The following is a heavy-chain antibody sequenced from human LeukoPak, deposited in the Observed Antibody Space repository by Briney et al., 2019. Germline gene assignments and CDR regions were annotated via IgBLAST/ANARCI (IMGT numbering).Heavy chain of an antibody. CDR1: GGSISSDY. D-gene: IGHD6-6*01. V-gene: IGHV4-4*07. CDR2: INSRGST. Sequence: SETLSLTCTVSGGSISSDYWSWIRQPAGKGLDWIGRINSRGSTKYNPSLKSRVTMSVDTSKNQFSLSLTSVTAADTAVYYCARERGSSSDYWGQGTLVTVSS. CDR3: ARERGSSSDY. J-gene: IGHJ4*02.